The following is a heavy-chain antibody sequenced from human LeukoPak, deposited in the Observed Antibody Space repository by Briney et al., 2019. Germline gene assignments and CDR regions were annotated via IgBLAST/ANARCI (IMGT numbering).Heavy chain of an antibody. CDR3: ARDLWDY. V-gene: IGHV7-4-1*02. CDR1: GYTFTSHG. D-gene: IGHD2-21*01. J-gene: IGHJ4*02. Sequence: ASVKVSCKASGYTFTSHGMNWLRQAPGQGLEWMGWINTNTGHATYAQGFTGRFVFSLDTSVSTAYLQISSLKTEDIAVYYCARDLWDYWGQGTLVTVSS. CDR2: INTNTGHA.